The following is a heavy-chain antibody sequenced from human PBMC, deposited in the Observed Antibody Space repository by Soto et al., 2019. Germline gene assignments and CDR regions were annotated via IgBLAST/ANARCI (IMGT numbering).Heavy chain of an antibody. CDR2: IYKSATT. D-gene: IGHD2-15*01. V-gene: IGHV4-30-4*01. CDR1: GDSISTVDYF. J-gene: IGHJ5*01. Sequence: SETLSLTCSVSGDSISTVDYFWAWIRQPPGQALEYIGYIYKSATTYYNPSFEGRVAISLDTSKSHFSLNVTSVTATDTAVYFCARGRYCLTGRCFPNWFDSWGQGTLVTVSS. CDR3: ARGRYCLTGRCFPNWFDS.